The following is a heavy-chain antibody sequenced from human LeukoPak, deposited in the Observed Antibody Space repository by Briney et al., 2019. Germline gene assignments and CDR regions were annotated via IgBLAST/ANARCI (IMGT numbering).Heavy chain of an antibody. D-gene: IGHD1-26*01. Sequence: KPSETLSLTCTVSGGSISSGSYYWSWIRQPAGKGLEWIGRIYTSGSTNYNPSLKSRVTISVDTSKNQFSLKLSSVTAADTAVYYCARVASGSYPQGWFDPWGQGTLVTVSS. CDR2: IYTSGST. CDR3: ARVASGSYPQGWFDP. J-gene: IGHJ5*02. V-gene: IGHV4-61*02. CDR1: GGSISSGSYY.